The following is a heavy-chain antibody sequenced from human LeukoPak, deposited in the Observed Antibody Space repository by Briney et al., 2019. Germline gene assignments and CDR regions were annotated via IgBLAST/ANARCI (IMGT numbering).Heavy chain of an antibody. J-gene: IGHJ4*02. CDR2: ISSSGSTI. V-gene: IGHV3-11*01. CDR3: ARDPIVLELPVY. CDR1: GFTFSDYY. Sequence: PGGSLRLSCAASGFTFSDYYMGWIRQAPGKGLEWVSYISSSGSTIYYADSVKGRFTISRDNAKNSLYLQMNSLRAEDTAVYYCARDPIVLELPVYWGQGTLVTVSS. D-gene: IGHD1-7*01.